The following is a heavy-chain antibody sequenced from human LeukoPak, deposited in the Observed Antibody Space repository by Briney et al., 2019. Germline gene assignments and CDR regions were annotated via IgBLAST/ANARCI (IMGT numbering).Heavy chain of an antibody. Sequence: PGGSLRLSCAASGFTFSEHYMDWVRQAPGKGLDWVGRTRNKANSYTTEYAASVKGRFTISRDDSRNSLYLQMNSLKTEDTAVYYCARGPSRVQSGYYYGLDVWGQGTTVTVSS. CDR1: GFTFSEHY. V-gene: IGHV3-72*01. CDR2: TRNKANSYTT. J-gene: IGHJ6*02. CDR3: ARGPSRVQSGYYYGLDV. D-gene: IGHD1-1*01.